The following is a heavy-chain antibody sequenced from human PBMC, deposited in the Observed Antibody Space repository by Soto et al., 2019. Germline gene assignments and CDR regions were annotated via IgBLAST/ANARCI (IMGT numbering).Heavy chain of an antibody. CDR2: VYSNGSA. Sequence: QVQLQESGPGLVKPSETLSLSCTVSNGSISNYYWNWIRRPAGKGLEWIGRVYSNGSARYNPSLSSPVTMSVDTSKNQFSLKLNSVTAADTAVYYWARSGNKESCFVPWGQGTLVTVSS. CDR1: NGSISNYY. V-gene: IGHV4-4*07. D-gene: IGHD6-25*01. J-gene: IGHJ5*02. CDR3: ARSGNKESCFVP.